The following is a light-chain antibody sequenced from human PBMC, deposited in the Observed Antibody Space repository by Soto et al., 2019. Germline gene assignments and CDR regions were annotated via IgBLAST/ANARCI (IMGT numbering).Light chain of an antibody. J-gene: IGKJ1*01. CDR1: QSVGSY. Sequence: EIVLTQSPATLSLSPGERATLSCRASQSVGSYLAWYQQKPGQAPRLLIYDASNRATGIPARFSGSGSGTDFTLTSSSLEPEDFAVYYCHQRSNWPPWTFGQGTKVEIK. CDR2: DAS. CDR3: HQRSNWPPWT. V-gene: IGKV3-11*01.